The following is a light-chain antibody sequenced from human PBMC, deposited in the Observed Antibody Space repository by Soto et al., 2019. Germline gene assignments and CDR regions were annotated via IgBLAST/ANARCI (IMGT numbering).Light chain of an antibody. Sequence: QSALTQPASVSGSPGQSITISCTGTSSDVGGYNYVSWYQHHPGKAPKLIIYDVSNRPSGFSYRFSGSKSGNTASLTISGLQAEDEADYYCRSYTTSSTLVVFGGGTKLTVL. V-gene: IGLV2-14*03. CDR3: RSYTTSSTLVV. CDR1: SSDVGGYNY. J-gene: IGLJ2*01. CDR2: DVS.